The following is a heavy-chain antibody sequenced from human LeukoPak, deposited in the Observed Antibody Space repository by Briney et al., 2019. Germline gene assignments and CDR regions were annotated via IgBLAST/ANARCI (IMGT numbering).Heavy chain of an antibody. CDR1: GFTFSSYA. CDR3: ARASYGDYFL. D-gene: IGHD4-17*01. V-gene: IGHV3-74*01. Sequence: GGSLRLSCAASGFTFSSYAMSWVRQAPGKGLEWVSRINSDGSSTSYADSVKGRFTISRDNAKNTLYLQMNSLRAEDTAVYYCARASYGDYFLWGQGTLVTVSS. J-gene: IGHJ4*02. CDR2: INSDGSST.